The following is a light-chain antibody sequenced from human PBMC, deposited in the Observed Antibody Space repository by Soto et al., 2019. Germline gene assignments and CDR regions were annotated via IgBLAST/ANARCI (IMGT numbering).Light chain of an antibody. V-gene: IGKV1-39*01. CDR2: AAS. Sequence: DIQMTQSPSSLSASVGDRVTITCRASQSISSYLNWYQQKPGKAPKLLIYAASNLHRGVPSRFSGSGSGTDFTLPISSLQPDDFATYCCQQRYSTPRTFGQGTTLDIK. CDR3: QQRYSTPRT. CDR1: QSISSY. J-gene: IGKJ1*01.